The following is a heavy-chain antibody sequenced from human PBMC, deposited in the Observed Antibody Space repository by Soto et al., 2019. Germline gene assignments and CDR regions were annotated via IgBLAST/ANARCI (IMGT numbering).Heavy chain of an antibody. CDR1: GFTFSSYW. D-gene: IGHD5-18*01. Sequence: PGGSLRLSCAASGFTFSSYWMSWVRQAPGKGLEWVANIKQEGSEKYNVDSVKGRFTISRDNAKNSLYMQMNSLRAEDTAVYYCARMDTGTIPFDYWGQGTLVTVSS. V-gene: IGHV3-7*05. CDR3: ARMDTGTIPFDY. CDR2: IKQEGSEK. J-gene: IGHJ4*02.